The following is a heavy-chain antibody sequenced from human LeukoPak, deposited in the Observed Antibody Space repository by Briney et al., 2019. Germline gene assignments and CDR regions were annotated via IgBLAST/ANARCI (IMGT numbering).Heavy chain of an antibody. CDR3: ARVTSGYSYGHFDY. CDR2: IYTGGTA. J-gene: IGHJ4*02. Sequence: SETLSLTCSVSGGSIRSYSWNWIRQPAGKGLEWIGRIYTGGTANYNPSLKSRVTMSVDTSKNQFSLKLSSVTAADTAVYYCARVTSGYSYGHFDYWGQGTLVTVSS. D-gene: IGHD5-18*01. CDR1: GGSIRSYS. V-gene: IGHV4-4*07.